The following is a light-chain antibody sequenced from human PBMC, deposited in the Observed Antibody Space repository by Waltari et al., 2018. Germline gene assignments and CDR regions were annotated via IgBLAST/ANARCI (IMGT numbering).Light chain of an antibody. V-gene: IGLV2-23*02. CDR1: SSAIGRDDI. Sequence: QSALTQPASVPGSPGQSVTIPCIGGSSAIGRDDIVPWYQQHPGNAPKLIICDVSKRPSGVSDRFSGSKSGDTASLTISGLQFEDEADYYCCSYAGNYIWVFGGGTRLTVL. CDR3: CSYAGNYIWV. J-gene: IGLJ3*02. CDR2: DVS.